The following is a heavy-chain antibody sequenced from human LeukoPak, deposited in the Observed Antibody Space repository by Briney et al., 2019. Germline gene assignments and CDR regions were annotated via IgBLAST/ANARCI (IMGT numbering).Heavy chain of an antibody. D-gene: IGHD3-10*01. V-gene: IGHV4-34*01. J-gene: IGHJ4*02. CDR3: ARDPVRGVSSYYFDY. Sequence: SETLSLTCAVYGGSFSGYYWSWIRQPPGKGLEWIGEINHSGSTNYNPSLKSRVTISVDTSKNQSSLKLSSVTAADTAVYYCARDPVRGVSSYYFDYWGQGTLVTVSS. CDR1: GGSFSGYY. CDR2: INHSGST.